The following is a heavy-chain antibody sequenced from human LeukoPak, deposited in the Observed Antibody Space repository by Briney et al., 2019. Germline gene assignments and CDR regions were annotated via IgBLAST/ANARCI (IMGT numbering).Heavy chain of an antibody. CDR3: ARPRIYCSGGSCYQDDAFDI. CDR1: GYTFTDYY. Sequence: ASVKVSCKASGYTFTDYYMNWVRQAPGQGLEWMGWISLNSGGPKYAQKFQGRVTMTRDTSISTAYMELSRLRSDDTAVYYCARPRIYCSGGSCYQDDAFDIWGQGTMVTVSS. CDR2: ISLNSGGP. V-gene: IGHV1-2*02. J-gene: IGHJ3*02. D-gene: IGHD2-15*01.